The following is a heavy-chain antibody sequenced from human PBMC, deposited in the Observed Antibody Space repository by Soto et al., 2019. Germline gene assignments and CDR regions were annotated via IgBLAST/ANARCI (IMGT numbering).Heavy chain of an antibody. CDR3: AKGWRQLVRDTYGMDV. Sequence: QVQLVESEGGVVQPGRSLRLSCAASGFTFSTYGMHWVRQAPGKGLEWVAVISYDGSNKYYADSVKGRFTISRDNSKNTLYLQMNSLRAEDTAVYYCAKGWRQLVRDTYGMDVWGQGTTVTVSS. D-gene: IGHD6-13*01. V-gene: IGHV3-30*18. CDR2: ISYDGSNK. J-gene: IGHJ6*02. CDR1: GFTFSTYG.